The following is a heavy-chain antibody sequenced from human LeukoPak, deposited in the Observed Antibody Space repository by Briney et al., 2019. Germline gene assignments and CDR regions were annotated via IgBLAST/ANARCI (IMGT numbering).Heavy chain of an antibody. J-gene: IGHJ4*02. CDR3: ARGIGLLWFGELLGGFDY. Sequence: SQTLSLTCTVSGASIRSGDYYWSWIRQPPGKGLEWIGYIYYSGSTNYNPSLKSRVTISVDTSKNQFSLKLSSVTAADTAVYYCARGIGLLWFGELLGGFDYWGQGTLVTVSS. CDR1: GASIRSGDYY. V-gene: IGHV4-61*08. D-gene: IGHD3-10*01. CDR2: IYYSGST.